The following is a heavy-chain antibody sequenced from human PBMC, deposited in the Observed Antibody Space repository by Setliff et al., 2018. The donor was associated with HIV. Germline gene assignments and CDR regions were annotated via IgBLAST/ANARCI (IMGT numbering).Heavy chain of an antibody. J-gene: IGHJ6*02. CDR3: AREGLLVTTVGGAYWYHGMDV. D-gene: IGHD4-17*01. V-gene: IGHV4-61*09. Sequence: PSETLSLTCTVSGGSISSGSNYWSWIRQPAGKGLEWTGHIYTSGSTNYNPSLKSRVTISVDTSKNQSYLKLSSVTAADTAVYYCAREGLLVTTVGGAYWYHGMDVWGQGTTVTVS. CDR1: GGSISSGSNY. CDR2: IYTSGST.